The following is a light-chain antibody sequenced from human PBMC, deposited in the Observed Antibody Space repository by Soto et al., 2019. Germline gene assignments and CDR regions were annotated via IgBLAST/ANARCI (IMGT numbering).Light chain of an antibody. CDR3: FSYAGNSVYV. V-gene: IGLV2-23*01. Sequence: QSVLTQPSSLSGSPGQSITISCTGTISDVGSYNLVSWFQQLPGKVPKLIIYEGTKRPSGVSDRFSGSKSGYTASLTISGLQAEDAADYYCFSYAGNSVYVFGTGTKVTVL. CDR1: ISDVGSYNL. CDR2: EGT. J-gene: IGLJ1*01.